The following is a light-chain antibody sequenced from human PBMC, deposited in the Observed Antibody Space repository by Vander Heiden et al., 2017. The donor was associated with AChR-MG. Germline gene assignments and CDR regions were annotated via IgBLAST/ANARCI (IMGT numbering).Light chain of an antibody. CDR2: ATS. CDR3: QQSYSTLFT. J-gene: IGKJ3*01. CDR1: QRIDTY. Sequence: DIQMTQSPSSLSASVGDRVTIACRASQRIDTYLNWYQQKPGKAPKLLIYATSTLQSGVPSRFSGRGSGTDFTLTISRLQPEDFATYYCQQSYSTLFTFGPGTRVDMK. V-gene: IGKV1-39*01.